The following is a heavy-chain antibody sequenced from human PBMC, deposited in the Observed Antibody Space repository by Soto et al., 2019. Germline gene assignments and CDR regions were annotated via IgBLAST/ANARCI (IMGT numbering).Heavy chain of an antibody. V-gene: IGHV1-69*01. CDR3: ARGWGYDSNDYYYAY. J-gene: IGHJ4*02. CDR2: IIPIFGTA. CDR1: GGTFSRHA. D-gene: IGHD3-22*01. Sequence: QVQLVQSGAEVRKLGSSVKVSCKASGGTFSRHAISGVRQAPGQGLEWMGAIIPIFGTANHAQKFQGRVTIIADESTSTVYMELSSLRSEDTAMYYCARGWGYDSNDYYYAYWGQGTLVIVSS.